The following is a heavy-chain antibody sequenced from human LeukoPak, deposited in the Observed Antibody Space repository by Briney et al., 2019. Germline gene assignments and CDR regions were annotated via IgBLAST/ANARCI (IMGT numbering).Heavy chain of an antibody. V-gene: IGHV5-51*01. CDR1: GYSFTSYW. CDR3: ARHRNQYSGSYRLGFDI. Sequence: GESLKISCKGSGYSFTSYWIGWVRQMPGKGLEWMGIIYPGDSDTRYNPSFQGQVTISGDKSISTAYLQWSSLKASDTAIYYCARHRNQYSGSYRLGFDIWGQGTVVTVSS. J-gene: IGHJ3*02. D-gene: IGHD1-26*01. CDR2: IYPGDSDT.